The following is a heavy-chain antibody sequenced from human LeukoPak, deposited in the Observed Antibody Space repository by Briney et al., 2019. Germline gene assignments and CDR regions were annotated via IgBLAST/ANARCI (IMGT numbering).Heavy chain of an antibody. CDR3: AKDAFYGSGPGI. CDR1: GFTFSSYG. D-gene: IGHD3-10*01. J-gene: IGHJ3*02. Sequence: GRSLRLSCAASGFTFSSYGVHWVRQAPGKGLEWVAVISYDGSNKYYADSVKGRFTISRDNSKNTLYLQMNSLRAEDTAVYYCAKDAFYGSGPGIWGQGTMVTVSS. CDR2: ISYDGSNK. V-gene: IGHV3-30*18.